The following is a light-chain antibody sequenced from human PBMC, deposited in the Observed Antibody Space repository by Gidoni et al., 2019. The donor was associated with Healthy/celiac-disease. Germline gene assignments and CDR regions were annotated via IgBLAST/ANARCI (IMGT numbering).Light chain of an antibody. CDR2: DAS. V-gene: IGKV3-11*01. CDR3: QQVLT. CDR1: QSVSSY. J-gene: IGKJ4*01. Sequence: EIVLTQSPATLSLSPGERATLSCRASQSVSSYLAWYQQEPGQAPMHLIYDASNRATGIPARFSGSGSGTDFTLTISSLEPEDFAVYCCQQVLTFGGGTKVEIK.